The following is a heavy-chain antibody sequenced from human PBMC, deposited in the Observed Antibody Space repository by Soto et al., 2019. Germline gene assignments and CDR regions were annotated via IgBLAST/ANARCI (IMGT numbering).Heavy chain of an antibody. V-gene: IGHV4-38-2*02. CDR2: MYHSGTT. D-gene: IGHD3-16*01. Sequence: SETLSLTCTVSNYSISSGYYWGWIRQSPGEGLEWIVSMYHSGTTYYNPSLKSRVTISIDTSRNQFSLKLTSVTSADTAVYFCARVAFGPIDYWGQGTLVTVSS. J-gene: IGHJ4*02. CDR3: ARVAFGPIDY. CDR1: NYSISSGYY.